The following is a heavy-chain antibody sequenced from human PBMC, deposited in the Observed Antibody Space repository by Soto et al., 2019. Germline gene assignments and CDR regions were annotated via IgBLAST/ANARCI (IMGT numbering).Heavy chain of an antibody. CDR3: ARLMVRGVPYGMDV. CDR2: IYYSGST. J-gene: IGHJ6*02. D-gene: IGHD3-10*01. V-gene: IGHV4-39*01. CDR1: GGSVSSGSYY. Sequence: SETLSLTCTVSGGSVSSGSYYWGWIRQPPGKGLEWIGSIYYSGSTYYNPSLKSRVTISVDTSKNQFSLKLSSVTAADTAVYYCARLMVRGVPYGMDVWGQGTTVTVSS.